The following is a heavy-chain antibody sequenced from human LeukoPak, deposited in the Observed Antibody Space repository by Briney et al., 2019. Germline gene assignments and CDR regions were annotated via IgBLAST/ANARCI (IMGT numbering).Heavy chain of an antibody. CDR1: GGSISSSSYY. CDR3: ARVNPYYDILTGYFDY. CDR2: IYYSGST. J-gene: IGHJ4*02. D-gene: IGHD3-9*01. V-gene: IGHV4-39*07. Sequence: SETLSLTCTVSGGSISSSSYYWGWVRQPPGKGREWIGSIYYSGSTYYNPSLKSRVTISVDTSKNQFSLKLSSVTAADTAVYYCARVNPYYDILTGYFDYWGLGTLVTVSS.